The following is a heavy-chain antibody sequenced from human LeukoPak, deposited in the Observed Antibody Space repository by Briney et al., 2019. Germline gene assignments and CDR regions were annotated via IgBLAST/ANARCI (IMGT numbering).Heavy chain of an antibody. J-gene: IGHJ3*02. Sequence: ASVKVSCKASGYTFTGYYMHWVRQAPGQGLEWVGWINPNSGGTNYAQKFQGRVTMTRDTSISTAYMELSRLRSDDTAVYYCARDIGYVNAFDIWGQGTMVTVSS. D-gene: IGHD5-12*01. CDR1: GYTFTGYY. CDR2: INPNSGGT. V-gene: IGHV1-2*02. CDR3: ARDIGYVNAFDI.